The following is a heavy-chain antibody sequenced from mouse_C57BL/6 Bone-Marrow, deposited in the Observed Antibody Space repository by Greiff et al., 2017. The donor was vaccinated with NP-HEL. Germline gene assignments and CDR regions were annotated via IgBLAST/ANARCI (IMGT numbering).Heavy chain of an antibody. J-gene: IGHJ1*03. CDR1: GFTFSSYA. D-gene: IGHD1-1*01. Sequence: EVKLVESGGGLVKPGGSLKLSCAASGFTFSSYAMSWVRQTPEKRLEWVATISDGGSYTYYPDNVKGRFTISRDNAKNNLYLQMSHLKSEDTAMYYCARDYYGSSWDFDVWGTGTTVTVSS. V-gene: IGHV5-4*01. CDR2: ISDGGSYT. CDR3: ARDYYGSSWDFDV.